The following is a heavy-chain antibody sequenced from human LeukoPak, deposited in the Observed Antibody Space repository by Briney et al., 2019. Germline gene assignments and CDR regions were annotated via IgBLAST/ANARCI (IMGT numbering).Heavy chain of an antibody. CDR1: GFTFSSYS. Sequence: GGSLRLSCAASGFTFSSYSMNWVRQAPGKGLGWVSSISSSSSYIYYADSVKGRFTISRDNAKNSLYLQMNSLRAEDTAVYYCAKFCFVDAYTDVWGKGTTVTVSS. CDR2: ISSSSSYI. V-gene: IGHV3-21*04. J-gene: IGHJ6*04. CDR3: AKFCFVDAYTDV. D-gene: IGHD3-16*01.